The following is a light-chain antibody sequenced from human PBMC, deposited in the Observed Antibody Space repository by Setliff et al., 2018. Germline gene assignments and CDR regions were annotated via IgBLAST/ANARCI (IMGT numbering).Light chain of an antibody. V-gene: IGLV2-14*01. CDR3: SSYTSSSTPYV. J-gene: IGLJ1*01. CDR2: DVS. Sequence: ALTQPASLSGSPGQSITISCTGTSSDVGGYNYVSWYQQHPGKAPKLMIYDVSKRPSGVSNRFSGSKSGNTASLTISGLQAEDEADYYCSSYTSSSTPYVFGTGTKVTVL. CDR1: SSDVGGYNY.